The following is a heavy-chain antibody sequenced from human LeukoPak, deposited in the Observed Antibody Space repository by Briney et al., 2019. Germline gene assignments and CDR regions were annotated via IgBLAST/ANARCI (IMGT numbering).Heavy chain of an antibody. CDR1: GFTFSNYA. V-gene: IGHV3-30-3*01. D-gene: IGHD1-26*01. CDR3: ARGLVSGSQRGYFDY. Sequence: GGSLRLSCAASGFTFSNYAVHWVRQAPGKGLEWVAVISYDGSNKYYADSVEGRFTISRDNSKNTLYLQMNSLRAEDTAVYYCARGLVSGSQRGYFDYWGQGTLVTVSS. CDR2: ISYDGSNK. J-gene: IGHJ4*02.